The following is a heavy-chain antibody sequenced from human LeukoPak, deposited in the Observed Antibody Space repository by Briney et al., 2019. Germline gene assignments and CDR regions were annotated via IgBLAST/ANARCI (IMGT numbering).Heavy chain of an antibody. CDR2: IYHSGNT. J-gene: IGHJ4*02. CDR3: ASAGYCSGVSCYSAVPGKY. V-gene: IGHV4-38-2*02. CDR1: GYSLTSGYY. Sequence: SETLSLPCTVSGYSLTSGYYWAWIRQSPGKGLEWVGSIYHSGNTYYTPSLKSRVIILVDTSKNQFSLQLGSVTPTDTAVYYCASAGYCSGVSCYSAVPGKYWGQGALVTVSS. D-gene: IGHD2-15*01.